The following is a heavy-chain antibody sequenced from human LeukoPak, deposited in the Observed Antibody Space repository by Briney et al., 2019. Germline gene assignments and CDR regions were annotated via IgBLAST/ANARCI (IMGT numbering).Heavy chain of an antibody. D-gene: IGHD5-18*01. CDR3: ARDLAGFGGYSYGMVDY. J-gene: IGHJ4*02. CDR2: TYYRSKRYN. CDR1: GDSVSSNSAT. Sequence: SQTLSLTFAISGDSVSSNSATWNWIRQSPSRGLEWLGRTYYRSKRYNDDALSVKSRITINPDTSKNPFSLHLNSVTPEDTAVYYCARDLAGFGGYSYGMVDYWGQGTLVTVSS. V-gene: IGHV6-1*01.